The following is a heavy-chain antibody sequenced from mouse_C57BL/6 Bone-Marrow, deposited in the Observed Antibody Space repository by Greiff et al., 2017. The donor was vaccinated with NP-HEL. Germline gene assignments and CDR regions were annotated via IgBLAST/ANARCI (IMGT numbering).Heavy chain of an antibody. D-gene: IGHD2-1*01. CDR1: GYTFTSYW. J-gene: IGHJ1*03. CDR2: IDPKSGGT. CDR3: ARAGDLLCYGGGYFDV. V-gene: IGHV1-72*01. Sequence: QVQLQQPGAELVKPGASVKLSCKASGYTFTSYWMHWVKQRPGRGLEWIGRIDPKSGGTKYNEKFKSKATLTVDKPSSTADMQLISLTSDDSAVYYCARAGDLLCYGGGYFDVWGTGTTVTVSS.